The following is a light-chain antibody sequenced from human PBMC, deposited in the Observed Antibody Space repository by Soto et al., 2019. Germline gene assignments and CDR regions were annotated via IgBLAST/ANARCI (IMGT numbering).Light chain of an antibody. V-gene: IGLV6-57*04. Sequence: NFMLTQPHSVSESPGKTVTISCTRSSGGIASNYVQWYQQRPGSAPTTVIYEDSQRPSGVPDRFSGSIDTSSNSASLTISGLRTEDEADYYCQSYDTSNIIWVFGGGTKLTVL. J-gene: IGLJ3*02. CDR2: EDS. CDR1: SGGIASNY. CDR3: QSYDTSNIIWV.